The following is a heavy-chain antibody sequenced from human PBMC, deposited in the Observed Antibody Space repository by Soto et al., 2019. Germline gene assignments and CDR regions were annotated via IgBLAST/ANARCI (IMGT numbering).Heavy chain of an antibody. V-gene: IGHV4-4*07. Sequence: SETLSLTCTVPGGSISSYHWSWIRQSAGKGLEWIGRIYTSGNTHYNPSLKSRVTVSIDTSKNQFFLTVNSVTAADSAVYYCARESGDNWDYEAYWGQGTPVTGSS. CDR2: IYTSGNT. CDR3: ARESGDNWDYEAY. D-gene: IGHD1-7*01. CDR1: GGSISSYH. J-gene: IGHJ4*02.